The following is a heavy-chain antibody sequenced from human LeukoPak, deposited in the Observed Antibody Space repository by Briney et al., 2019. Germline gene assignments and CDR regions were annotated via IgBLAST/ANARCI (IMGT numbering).Heavy chain of an antibody. J-gene: IGHJ4*02. D-gene: IGHD6-19*01. V-gene: IGHV6-1*01. Sequence: SQTLSLTCAISGDSVSSNSAAWNWIRQSPSRGLEWLGRTYYRSKWNDDYAVSVKSRITINPETSKNQFSLQLNSVTAEDTAVYDCARAGGSGWPFDYWGQGTLVTVSS. CDR2: TYYRSKWND. CDR1: GDSVSSNSAA. CDR3: ARAGGSGWPFDY.